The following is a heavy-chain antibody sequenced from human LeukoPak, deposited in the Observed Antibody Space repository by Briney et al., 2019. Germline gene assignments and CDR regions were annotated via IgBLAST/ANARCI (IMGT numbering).Heavy chain of an antibody. CDR1: GGSFSGHY. V-gene: IGHV4-34*01. CDR3: ARDSGSSMYNWFDP. CDR2: INHSGST. J-gene: IGHJ5*02. Sequence: SETLSLTCAVYGGSFSGHYWSWIRQPPGKGLEWIGEINHSGSTDYTPSVKSRVTISVDTSKNQFSLKLSSVTAADTAVYYCARDSGSSMYNWFDPWGQGTLVTVSS. D-gene: IGHD1-26*01.